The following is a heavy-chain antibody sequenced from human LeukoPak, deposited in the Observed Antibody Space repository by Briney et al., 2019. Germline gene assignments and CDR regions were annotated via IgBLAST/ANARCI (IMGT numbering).Heavy chain of an antibody. V-gene: IGHV4-4*07. CDR1: GGSISSYY. Sequence: SETLSLTCTVAGGSISSYYWSWIRQPAGKGLEWIGRIYTSGSTNYNPSLKSRVTMSIDTSRTHFSLELSSVIAADTAVYFCARDVPGIAAAGVYWCQGTLVTVSS. CDR2: IYTSGST. D-gene: IGHD6-13*01. J-gene: IGHJ4*02. CDR3: ARDVPGIAAAGVY.